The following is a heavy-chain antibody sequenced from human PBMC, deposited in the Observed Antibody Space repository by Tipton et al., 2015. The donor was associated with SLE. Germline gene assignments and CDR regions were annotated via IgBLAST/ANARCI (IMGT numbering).Heavy chain of an antibody. CDR2: IHHSGGS. Sequence: TLSLTCTVSGGSITNYHWSWVRQPPGKGLEWIGYIHHSGGSRYNSSLKSRVTISLDTSKMQFSLNLNSVTSADTAVYYCATWDFDWSNVFDIWGQGIMVTVSS. D-gene: IGHD3-9*01. CDR1: GGSITNYH. V-gene: IGHV4-59*01. J-gene: IGHJ3*02. CDR3: ATWDFDWSNVFDI.